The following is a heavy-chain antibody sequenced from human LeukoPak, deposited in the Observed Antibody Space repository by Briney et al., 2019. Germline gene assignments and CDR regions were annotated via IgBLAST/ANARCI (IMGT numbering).Heavy chain of an antibody. V-gene: IGHV1-18*01. D-gene: IGHD4-17*01. CDR3: ATQVTVTPRGWSDP. CDR1: GYTFNSYG. J-gene: IGHJ5*02. CDR2: ISAYNGNT. Sequence: ASVKVSCKASGYTFNSYGISWVRQAPGQVLEWMGWISAYNGNTNYAQKLQGRVTMTTDTSTSTAYMELRSLRSDDTAVYYCATQVTVTPRGWSDPWRQGALLTVSS.